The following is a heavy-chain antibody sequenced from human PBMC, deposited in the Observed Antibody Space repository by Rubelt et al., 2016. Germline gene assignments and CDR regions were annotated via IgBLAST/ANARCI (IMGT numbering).Heavy chain of an antibody. J-gene: IGHJ4*02. CDR3: ARSDITIFEVVKN. D-gene: IGHD3-3*01. V-gene: IGHV3-48*02. Sequence: EVHLVESGGGLVQPGGSLRLSCAASGFTFSSNSMNWVRQAPGKGLEWVPYIGSSSRRIYYADSVKGRFTVSRDNAKNSLYLQMNSLRDEDTAVYYCARSDITIFEVVKNWGQGTLVTVSS. CDR2: IGSSSRRI. CDR1: GFTFSSNS.